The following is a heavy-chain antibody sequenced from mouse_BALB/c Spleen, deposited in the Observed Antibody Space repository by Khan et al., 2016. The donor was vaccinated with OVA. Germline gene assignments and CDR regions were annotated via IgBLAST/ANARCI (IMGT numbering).Heavy chain of an antibody. V-gene: IGHV5-17*02. CDR1: GFTFSSYG. CDR3: ATSYFYGYYFDY. D-gene: IGHD1-1*01. CDR2: ISGDSNTI. J-gene: IGHJ2*01. Sequence: EVELVESGGGLVQPGGSRKLSCVASGFTFSSYGMHWVRQAPEKGLEWVAYISGDSNTIYYADTVKDQFTISRDNPKNTLFLQMTSLMSEDTARYFCATSYFYGYYFDYWGPGTTLTVSS.